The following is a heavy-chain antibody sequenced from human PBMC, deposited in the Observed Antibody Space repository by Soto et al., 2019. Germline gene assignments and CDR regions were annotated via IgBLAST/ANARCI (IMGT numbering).Heavy chain of an antibody. CDR1: GGSISSGGYY. D-gene: IGHD2-15*01. Sequence: SETLSLTCTVSGGSISSGGYYWSWIRQHPGKGLEWIGYIYYSGSTYYNPSLKSRVTISVDTSKNQFSLKLSSVTAADTAVYYCARGRGRGPKTDYWGQGTRVTVSS. V-gene: IGHV4-31*03. J-gene: IGHJ4*02. CDR3: ARGRGRGPKTDY. CDR2: IYYSGST.